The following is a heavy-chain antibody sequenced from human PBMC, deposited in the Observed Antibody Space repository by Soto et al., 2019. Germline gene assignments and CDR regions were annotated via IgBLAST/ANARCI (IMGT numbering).Heavy chain of an antibody. Sequence: GGSLRLSCAASRFTFSNSAVNRVRQAPGKGLEWVSGISGRGDNTYYADSVKGRFTISRDNSKNTLYVQMNSLRADDTAVYYCAKGDLYFDLWGRGTLVTVS. CDR2: ISGRGDNT. CDR3: AKGDLYFDL. J-gene: IGHJ2*01. V-gene: IGHV3-23*01. CDR1: RFTFSNSA.